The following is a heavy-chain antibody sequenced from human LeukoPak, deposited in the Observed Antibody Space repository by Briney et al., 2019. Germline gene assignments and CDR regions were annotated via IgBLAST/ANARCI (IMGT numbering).Heavy chain of an antibody. CDR1: GGSISSYY. V-gene: IGHV4-4*07. CDR2: IYTSGST. CDR3: ARDRFLPPYYYYMDV. Sequence: SETLSLTCTVSGGSISSYYWSWIRQPAGKGLEWIGRIYTSGSTNYNPSLKSRVTMSVDTSKNQFSLKLSSVTAADTAVYYCARDRFLPPYYYYMDVWGKGTTVTVSS. J-gene: IGHJ6*03. D-gene: IGHD3-3*01.